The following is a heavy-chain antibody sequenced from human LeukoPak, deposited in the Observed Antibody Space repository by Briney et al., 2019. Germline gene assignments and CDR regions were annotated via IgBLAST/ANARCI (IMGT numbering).Heavy chain of an antibody. CDR2: IYPGDSDT. CDR1: GYSFTSYW. CDR3: ARWERRDYMDV. V-gene: IGHV5-51*01. Sequence: GESLKISCKGSGYSFTSYWIGWVRQMPGKGLEWMGIIYPGDSDTRYRPSFQGQVTLPADKSIRTAYLPWSRLKASDTAMYYCARWERRDYMDVWGKGTTVTVSS. J-gene: IGHJ6*03. D-gene: IGHD1-26*01.